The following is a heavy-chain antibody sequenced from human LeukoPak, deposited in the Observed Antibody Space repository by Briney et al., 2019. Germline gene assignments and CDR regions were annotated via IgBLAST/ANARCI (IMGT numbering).Heavy chain of an antibody. J-gene: IGHJ4*02. Sequence: GGSLRLSCAASGFTFSSYAMHWVRQAPGKGLEWVAVISYDGSNKYYADSVKGRFTISRDNSKNTLYLQMNSLRAKDTAVYYCARSPLGYCSGGSCHFDYWGQGTLVTVSS. CDR3: ARSPLGYCSGGSCHFDY. CDR2: ISYDGSNK. V-gene: IGHV3-30*04. D-gene: IGHD2-15*01. CDR1: GFTFSSYA.